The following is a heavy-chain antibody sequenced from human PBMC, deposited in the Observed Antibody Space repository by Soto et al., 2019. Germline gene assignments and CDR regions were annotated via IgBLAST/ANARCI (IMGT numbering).Heavy chain of an antibody. CDR3: AKPSYDFWSGYYHPFDY. Sequence: QVQLVESGGGVVQPGRSLRLSCAASGFSFSSFGMHWVRQAPGKGLEWVAIIWYDGSLEYYADYVKGRFTISRDNSKNTLYLQMNSLRVEDTAVYYCAKPSYDFWSGYYHPFDYWGQGTLVTVSS. D-gene: IGHD3-3*01. V-gene: IGHV3-33*03. CDR2: IWYDGSLE. CDR1: GFSFSSFG. J-gene: IGHJ4*02.